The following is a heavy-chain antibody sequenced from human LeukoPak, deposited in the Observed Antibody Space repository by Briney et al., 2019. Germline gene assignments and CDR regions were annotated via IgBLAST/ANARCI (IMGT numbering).Heavy chain of an antibody. CDR1: DGSISSSY. CDR2: IYTSGNT. V-gene: IGHV4-4*07. CDR3: ARDLGFAAAGTVAFDP. D-gene: IGHD6-13*01. Sequence: PSETLSLTCTVSDGSISSSYWSWIRQPAGKGLEWIGRIYTSGNTNYNPSLKSRVTMSVDTSKNQFSLKLNFVTAADTAMYYCARDLGFAAAGTVAFDPWGQEPWSSSPQ. J-gene: IGHJ5*02.